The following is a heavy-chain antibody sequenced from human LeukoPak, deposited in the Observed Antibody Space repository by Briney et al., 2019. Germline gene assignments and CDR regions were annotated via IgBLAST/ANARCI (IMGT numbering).Heavy chain of an antibody. Sequence: SVKVSCKASGGTFSSYAISWVRQAPGQGLEWMGRIIPILGIANYAQKFQGRVTITADKSTSTAYMELSSLRSEDTAVYYCARGGYIVVVTAMNDYYYYGMDVWGQGTTVTVSS. CDR1: GGTFSSYA. CDR3: ARGGYIVVVTAMNDYYYYGMDV. J-gene: IGHJ6*02. D-gene: IGHD2-21*02. CDR2: IIPILGIA. V-gene: IGHV1-69*04.